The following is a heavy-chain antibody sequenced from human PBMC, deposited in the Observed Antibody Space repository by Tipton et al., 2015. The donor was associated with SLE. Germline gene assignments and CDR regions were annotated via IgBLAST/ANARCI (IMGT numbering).Heavy chain of an antibody. V-gene: IGHV4-38-2*02. D-gene: IGHD3-16*01. Sequence: TLSLTCSVSGFSISSGYFWGWIRQSPEKGLEWIGSISHSGNIYYNPSLKSRVSMSIDTSRNEVFLRLSSVTAADTAVYYCARGVSGYFSYCYMDVWGKGTTVTISS. CDR3: ARGVSGYFSYCYMDV. CDR2: ISHSGNI. J-gene: IGHJ6*03. CDR1: GFSISSGYF.